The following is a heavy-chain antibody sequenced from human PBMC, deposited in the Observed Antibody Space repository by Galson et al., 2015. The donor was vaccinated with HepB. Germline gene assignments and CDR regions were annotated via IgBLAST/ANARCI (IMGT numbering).Heavy chain of an antibody. J-gene: IGHJ4*02. CDR3: ARGGGSSDSRFDY. Sequence: SETLSLTCTVSGGSISSNSHCRAWIRQPPGKGLEWIGSIYYSGSTYYNPSLKSRVTISVDTSKSRFFPKLSSVTAADTAVYYCARGGGSSDSRFDYWGQGSLVTVSP. D-gene: IGHD6-19*01. CDR2: IYYSGST. V-gene: IGHV4-39*01. CDR1: GGSISSNSHC.